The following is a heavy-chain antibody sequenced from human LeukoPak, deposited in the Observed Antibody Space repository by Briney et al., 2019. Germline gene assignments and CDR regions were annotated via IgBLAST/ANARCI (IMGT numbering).Heavy chain of an antibody. CDR2: INHSGST. V-gene: IGHV4-34*01. Sequence: PSETLSLTCAVYGGSFSGYYWSWIRQPPGKGLEWIGEINHSGSTNYNPSLKSQVTISVDTSKNQFSLRLSSVTAADTAVYYCARDLGRRDYYGSGSYTYYFDCWGQGTLVTVSS. CDR1: GGSFSGYY. J-gene: IGHJ4*02. D-gene: IGHD3-10*01. CDR3: ARDLGRRDYYGSGSYTYYFDC.